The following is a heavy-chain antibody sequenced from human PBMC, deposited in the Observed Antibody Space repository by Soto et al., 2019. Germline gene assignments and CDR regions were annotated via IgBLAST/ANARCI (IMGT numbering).Heavy chain of an antibody. J-gene: IGHJ4*02. D-gene: IGHD5-12*01. CDR1: GYTFTSYY. Sequence: GASVKVSCKASGYTFTSYYMHWVRQAPGQGLEWMGIINPSGGSTSYAQKFQGRVTMTRDTSTSTVYMELSSLRSEDTAVYYCARVIRGYSGYDCFDYWGQGTLVTVSS. CDR3: ARVIRGYSGYDCFDY. V-gene: IGHV1-46*01. CDR2: INPSGGST.